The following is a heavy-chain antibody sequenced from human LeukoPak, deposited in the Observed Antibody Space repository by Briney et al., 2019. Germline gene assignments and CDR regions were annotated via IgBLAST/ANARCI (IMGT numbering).Heavy chain of an antibody. J-gene: IGHJ6*02. CDR3: AKDRKAAISYYYYYGMDV. CDR1: GFTFSSYG. D-gene: IGHD2-2*01. Sequence: GGSLRLSCAASGFTFSSYGMHWVRQAPGKGLEWVAVISYDGSNKYYADSVKGRFTISRDNSKNTLYLRMNSLRAEDTAVYYCAKDRKAAISYYYYYGMDVWGQGTTVTVSS. CDR2: ISYDGSNK. V-gene: IGHV3-30*18.